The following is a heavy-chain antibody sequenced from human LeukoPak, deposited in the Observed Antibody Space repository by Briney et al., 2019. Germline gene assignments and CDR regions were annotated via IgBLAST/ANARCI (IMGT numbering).Heavy chain of an antibody. Sequence: GGSLRLSCAASGFTFSSYAMSWVRQAPGKGLEWVSAISGSGGSTYYADSVKGRFTISRDNSKNTLYLQMNSLRAEDTAVYYCAKVLGASITMVRGVIVFDYWGQGTLATVSS. CDR3: AKVLGASITMVRGVIVFDY. CDR1: GFTFSSYA. J-gene: IGHJ4*02. V-gene: IGHV3-23*01. CDR2: ISGSGGST. D-gene: IGHD3-10*01.